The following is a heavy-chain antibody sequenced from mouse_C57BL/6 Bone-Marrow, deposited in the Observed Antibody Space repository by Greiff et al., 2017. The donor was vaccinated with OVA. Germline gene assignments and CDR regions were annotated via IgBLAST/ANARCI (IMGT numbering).Heavy chain of an antibody. CDR2: IDPSDSYT. J-gene: IGHJ3*01. Sequence: QVQLQQPGAELVKPGASVKLSCKASGYTFTSYWMQWVKQRPGQGLEWIGEIDPSDSYTNYNQKFKGKATLTVDTSSSTAYMQLSSLTSEDSAVYYGARPSYGSSYVGFAYWGQGTLVTVSA. D-gene: IGHD1-1*01. V-gene: IGHV1-50*01. CDR3: ARPSYGSSYVGFAY. CDR1: GYTFTSYW.